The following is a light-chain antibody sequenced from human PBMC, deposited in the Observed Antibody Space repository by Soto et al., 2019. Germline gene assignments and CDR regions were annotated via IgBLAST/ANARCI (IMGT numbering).Light chain of an antibody. CDR3: QQSYSIPT. Sequence: DIQMTQSPSSLSASVGDRVTITCRASQSINSYLNWYQQKPGKAPKFLIYAVSSLQSGVPPRFSGSGSGTDFTLTISSLQPEDFATYYCQQSYSIPTFGQGTKVEIK. CDR2: AVS. V-gene: IGKV1-39*01. CDR1: QSINSY. J-gene: IGKJ1*01.